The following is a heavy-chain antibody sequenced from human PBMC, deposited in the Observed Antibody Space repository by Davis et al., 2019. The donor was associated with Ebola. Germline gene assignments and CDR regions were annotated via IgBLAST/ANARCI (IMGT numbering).Heavy chain of an antibody. V-gene: IGHV3-53*01. CDR2: IYSGGST. CDR1: GFTVSSNY. CDR3: ARQNDSSSWPNYYYYGMDV. D-gene: IGHD6-13*01. J-gene: IGHJ6*02. Sequence: GESLKISCAASGFTVSSNYMSWVRQAPGKGLEWVSVIYSGGSTYYADSVKGRFTISRDNSKNTLYLQMNSLRAEDTAVYYCARQNDSSSWPNYYYYGMDVWGQGTTVTVSS.